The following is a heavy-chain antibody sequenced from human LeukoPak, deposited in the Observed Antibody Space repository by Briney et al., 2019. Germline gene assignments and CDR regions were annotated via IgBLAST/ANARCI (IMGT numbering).Heavy chain of an antibody. V-gene: IGHV4-39*01. CDR2: IYSSGST. D-gene: IGHD3-3*01. J-gene: IGHJ4*02. CDR1: SGSISISHYY. CDR3: ARLSSEYYGFSSHIDY. Sequence: SETLSLTCTVSSGSISISHYYWGWIRQPPGKGLEWIGTIYSSGSTYNNPSLKSRVTMSMDTSKNQFSLKLTSVTAAETGVYYRARLSSEYYGFSSHIDYWGQGTLVTVSS.